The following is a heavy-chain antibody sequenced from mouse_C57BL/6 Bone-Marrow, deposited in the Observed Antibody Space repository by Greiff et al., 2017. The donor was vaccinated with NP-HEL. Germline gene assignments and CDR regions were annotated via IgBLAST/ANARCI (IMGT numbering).Heavy chain of an antibody. CDR3: ARWAEY. CDR2: INPNNGGT. V-gene: IGHV1-26*01. J-gene: IGHJ2*01. Sequence: VQLQQSGPELVKPGASVKISCKASGYTFTDYYMNWVKQSHGKSLEWIGDINPNNGGTSYNQKFKGKATLTVDKSSSTAYMELRSLTSEDSAVYYCARWAEYWGQGTTLTVSS. CDR1: GYTFTDYY.